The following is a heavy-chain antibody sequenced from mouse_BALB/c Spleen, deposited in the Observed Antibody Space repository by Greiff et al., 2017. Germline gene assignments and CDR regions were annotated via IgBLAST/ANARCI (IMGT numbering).Heavy chain of an antibody. CDR2: ISYSGST. Sequence: EVKLMESGPGLVKPSQSLSLTCTVTGYSITSDYAWNWIRQFPGNKLEWMGYISYSGSTSYNPSLKSRISITRDTSKNQFFLQLNSVTTEDTATYYCARWSTTGYFDYWGQGTTLTVSS. D-gene: IGHD1-1*01. CDR3: ARWSTTGYFDY. CDR1: GYSITSDYA. V-gene: IGHV3-2*02. J-gene: IGHJ2*01.